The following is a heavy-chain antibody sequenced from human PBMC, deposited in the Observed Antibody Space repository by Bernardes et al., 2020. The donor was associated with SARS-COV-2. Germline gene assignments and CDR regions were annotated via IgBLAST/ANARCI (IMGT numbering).Heavy chain of an antibody. CDR2: ISGSGTT. D-gene: IGHD2-15*01. Sequence: GGSLSLSGTASGFTVSDYAMTWVRPAPGRGLEWVSAISGSGTTYYGDSVKGRFSISRDNSKNTVYLQMNSLSAEDTALYYCAKELVGMRGRSDYWGQGTLVTVSS. CDR3: AKELVGMRGRSDY. J-gene: IGHJ4*02. V-gene: IGHV3-23*01. CDR1: GFTVSDYA.